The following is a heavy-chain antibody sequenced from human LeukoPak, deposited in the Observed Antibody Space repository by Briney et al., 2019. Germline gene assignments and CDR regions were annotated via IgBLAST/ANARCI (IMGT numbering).Heavy chain of an antibody. CDR2: IWYDGSNK. CDR3: ARDRLEAVTDDDYFDY. CDR1: GFTFSNHG. J-gene: IGHJ4*02. Sequence: GRSLRLPCAASGFTFSNHGMHWVRQAPGKGPEWVALIWYDGSNKYYGDSVKGRFTISRDNSKNTIYLQMNSLRAEDTGVYYCARDRLEAVTDDDYFDYWGQGTLVTVSS. D-gene: IGHD2-21*02. V-gene: IGHV3-33*01.